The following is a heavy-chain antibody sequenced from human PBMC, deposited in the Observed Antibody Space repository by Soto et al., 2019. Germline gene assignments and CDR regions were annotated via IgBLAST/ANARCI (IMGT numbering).Heavy chain of an antibody. V-gene: IGHV4-30-4*01. CDR2: IYCSGST. CDR3: GREGGENSFDP. Sequence: PSETLSLTCTVSGGSISSGDYYWSWIRQPPGKGLEWIGYIYCSGSTFYNPSLKNRVTISLDTSKIQFSLKLSSVTAADTAAYYWGREGGENSFDPWGQGIPVIVSS. J-gene: IGHJ5*02. CDR1: GGSISSGDYY. D-gene: IGHD3-16*01.